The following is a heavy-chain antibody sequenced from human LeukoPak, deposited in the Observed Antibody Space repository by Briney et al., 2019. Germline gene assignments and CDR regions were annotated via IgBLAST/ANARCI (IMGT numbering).Heavy chain of an antibody. J-gene: IGHJ4*02. CDR1: GFTFSGSA. V-gene: IGHV3-48*04. CDR2: ISNRGSTI. D-gene: IGHD3-22*01. CDR3: ARSADRSGYFREITLYYFDY. Sequence: GGSLRLSCAASGFTFSGSAMHWVRQAPGKGLEWVSYISNRGSTIHYADSVRGRFTISRDNAKKSLYLQMNSLRAEDTAVYYCARSADRSGYFREITLYYFDYWGQGTLVTVSS.